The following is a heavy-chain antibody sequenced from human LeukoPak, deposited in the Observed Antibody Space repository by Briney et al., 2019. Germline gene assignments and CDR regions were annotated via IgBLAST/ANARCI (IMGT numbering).Heavy chain of an antibody. CDR1: GGSFSGYY. V-gene: IGHV4-34*01. D-gene: IGHD6-19*01. CDR2: INHSGST. Sequence: SETLSLTCAVYGGSFSGYYWSWIRQPPGKGLEWIGEINHSGSTNYNPSLKSRVTISVDTSKNQFSLKLSSVTAADTAVYYCARLSGEYSSGWYYFDYWGQGTLVTVSS. CDR3: ARLSGEYSSGWYYFDY. J-gene: IGHJ4*02.